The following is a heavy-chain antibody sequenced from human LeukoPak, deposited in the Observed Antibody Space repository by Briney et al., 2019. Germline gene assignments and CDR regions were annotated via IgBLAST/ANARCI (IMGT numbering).Heavy chain of an antibody. J-gene: IGHJ6*03. CDR1: GGSISSSSYY. Sequence: SETLSLTCTVSGGSISSSSYYWGWIRQPPGKGLEWIGSIYYSGSTYYNPSLKSRVTISVDTSKNQFSLKLSSVTAADTAVYYCARGEMAIYPTYYYMDVWGKGTTVTISS. V-gene: IGHV4-39*07. CDR2: IYYSGST. CDR3: ARGEMAIYPTYYYMDV. D-gene: IGHD5-24*01.